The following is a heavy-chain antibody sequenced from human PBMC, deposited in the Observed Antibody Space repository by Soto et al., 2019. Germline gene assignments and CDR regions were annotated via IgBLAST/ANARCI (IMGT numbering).Heavy chain of an antibody. J-gene: IGHJ4*02. CDR2: ISYDGSNK. CDR3: ARDLWRVSSSGWYDY. V-gene: IGHV3-30-3*01. Sequence: GGSLRLSCAASGFTFSSYAMHWVRQAPGKGLEWVAVISYDGSNKYYADSVKGRFTISRDNSKNTLYLQMNSLRAEDTAVYYCARDLWRVSSSGWYDYWGQGTLVTVSS. CDR1: GFTFSSYA. D-gene: IGHD6-19*01.